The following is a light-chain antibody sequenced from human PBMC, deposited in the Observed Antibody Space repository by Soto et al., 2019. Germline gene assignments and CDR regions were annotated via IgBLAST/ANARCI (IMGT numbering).Light chain of an antibody. CDR2: AAS. CDR1: QSIRYW. J-gene: IGKJ1*01. Sequence: TQMTQCAATLSPSVGGSATITCRASQSIRYWLAWFQQKPGKAPKLLIYAASTLQSGVPSRFSGSGSGTDFTLTISCLQSEDFATYYCQQYYSYPWTFGQGTKVDI. V-gene: IGKV1-8*01. CDR3: QQYYSYPWT.